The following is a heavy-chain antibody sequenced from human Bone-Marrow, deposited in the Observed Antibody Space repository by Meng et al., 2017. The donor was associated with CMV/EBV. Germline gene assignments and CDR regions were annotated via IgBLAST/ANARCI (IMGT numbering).Heavy chain of an antibody. CDR3: ARVRDLFRYFDY. CDR2: IYYSGST. J-gene: IGHJ4*02. V-gene: IGHV4-30-4*08. Sequence: SETLSLTCTVSGGSISSSSYYWGWIRQPPGKGLEWIGYIYYSGSTYYNPSLKSRVTISVDTSKNHFSLKLTSVTAADTAVYYCARVRDLFRYFDYWGQGTLVTVSS. CDR1: GGSISSSSYY.